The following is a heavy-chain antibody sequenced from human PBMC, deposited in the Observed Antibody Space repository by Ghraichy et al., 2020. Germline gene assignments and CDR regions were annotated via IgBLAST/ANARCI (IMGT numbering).Heavy chain of an antibody. CDR2: ISSSSSYT. Sequence: GGSLRLSCAASGFTFSDYYMSWIRQAPGKGLEWVSYISSSSSYTNYADSVKGRFTISRDNAKNSLYLQMNSLRAGDTAVYYCARELGPLWSGYAHWGQGAMVTGSS. J-gene: IGHJ4*02. D-gene: IGHD3-3*01. CDR1: GFTFSDYY. CDR3: ARELGPLWSGYAH. V-gene: IGHV3-11*06.